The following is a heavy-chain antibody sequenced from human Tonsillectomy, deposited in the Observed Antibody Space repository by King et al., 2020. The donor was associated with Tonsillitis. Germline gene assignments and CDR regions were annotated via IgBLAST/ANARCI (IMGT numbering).Heavy chain of an antibody. J-gene: IGHJ4*02. CDR1: GVTFSRYS. Sequence: VQLVESGGGLVQPGGSLRLSCAASGVTFSRYSMNWVRHAPGNGLEWVSNVSSGGSTEPYEDSVKGRFTISRDNAKNSLYLQMSSLRAEDTAVYYCARDQDYSFDYWGQGTLVTVSS. CDR3: ARDQDYSFDY. D-gene: IGHD3/OR15-3a*01. CDR2: VSSGGSTE. V-gene: IGHV3-48*01.